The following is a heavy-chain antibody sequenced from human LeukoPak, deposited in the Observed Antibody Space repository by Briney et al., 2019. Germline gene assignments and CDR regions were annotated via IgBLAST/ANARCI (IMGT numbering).Heavy chain of an antibody. J-gene: IGHJ3*02. V-gene: IGHV1-18*01. CDR2: ISAYNGDT. CDR3: ARGGPAPHRITLIVVASSTDAFDI. Sequence: ASVKISCKASGYTFTSYGISWVRQAPGQGLEWMGWISAYNGDTNYAQKLQGRVTMTTDTSPSTAYMELRSLSSDNPAVYYCARGGPAPHRITLIVVASSTDAFDIWGPGTMVTVSS. CDR1: GYTFTSYG. D-gene: IGHD3-22*01.